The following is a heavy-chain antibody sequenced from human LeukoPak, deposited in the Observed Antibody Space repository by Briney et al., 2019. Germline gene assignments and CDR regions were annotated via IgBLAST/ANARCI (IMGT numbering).Heavy chain of an antibody. CDR3: ARGSIAAHFDY. CDR1: GGSISSSSYY. D-gene: IGHD6-6*01. Sequence: SETLSLTCTVSGGSISSSSYYWSWIRQPPGKGLEWIGEINHSGSTNYNPSLKSRVTISVDTSKNQFSLKLSSVTAADTAVYYCARGSIAAHFDYWGQGTLVTVSS. CDR2: INHSGST. J-gene: IGHJ4*02. V-gene: IGHV4-39*07.